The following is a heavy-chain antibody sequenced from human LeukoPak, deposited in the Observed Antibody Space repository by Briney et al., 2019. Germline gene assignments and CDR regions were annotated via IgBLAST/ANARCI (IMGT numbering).Heavy chain of an antibody. J-gene: IGHJ4*02. CDR2: IYYSGST. D-gene: IGHD5-24*01. CDR1: GGSISSYY. CDR3: ARSRDGYNLKPYHFDY. Sequence: PSETLSLTCTVSGGSISSYYWSWIRQPPGKGLEWIGHIYYSGSTNYNPSLKSRVTISIDTSKNQFSLKLSSVTAADTAVYYCARSRDGYNLKPYHFDYWGQGTLVTVSS. V-gene: IGHV4-59*01.